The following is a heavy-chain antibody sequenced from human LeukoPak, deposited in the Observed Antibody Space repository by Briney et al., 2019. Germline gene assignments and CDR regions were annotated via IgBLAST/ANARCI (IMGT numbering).Heavy chain of an antibody. V-gene: IGHV1-8*01. CDR1: GYTFTSYTFTSYD. CDR2: MNPNSGNT. Sequence: GASVKVSCKASGYTFTSYTFTSYDINWVRQATGQGLEWMGWMNPNSGNTGYAQKFQGRVTMTRNTSITTAYMELSSLRSEDTAVYYCARGHGYYDSSGYYTYAFDMWGQGTMVTVSS. CDR3: ARGHGYYDSSGYYTYAFDM. J-gene: IGHJ3*02. D-gene: IGHD3-22*01.